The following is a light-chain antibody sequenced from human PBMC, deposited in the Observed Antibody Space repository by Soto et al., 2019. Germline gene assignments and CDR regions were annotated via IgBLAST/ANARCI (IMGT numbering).Light chain of an antibody. Sequence: QSALTQPASVSGSPGQSITLSCTGTTSDVGGFDYVSWYQQHPGKAPKLMIYEGSRRPSGVSSRFSGSKSGNTASLTISGLQAEDEADYYCCAYVNSRSYVFGSGTRSPS. CDR2: EGS. CDR1: TSDVGGFDY. J-gene: IGLJ1*01. CDR3: CAYVNSRSYV. V-gene: IGLV2-23*01.